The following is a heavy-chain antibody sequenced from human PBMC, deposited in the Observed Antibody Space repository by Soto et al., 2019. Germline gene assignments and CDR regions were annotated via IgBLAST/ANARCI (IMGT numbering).Heavy chain of an antibody. CDR3: ARASGSGSYFDY. CDR2: ISSSSSTI. D-gene: IGHD3-10*01. J-gene: IGHJ4*02. V-gene: IGHV3-48*01. CDR1: GFTFSSYS. Sequence: EVQLVESGGGLVQPGGSLRLSCAASGFTFSSYSMNWVRQAXXXXLEWVSYISSSSSTIYYAGSVKGRFTISRDNAKNSLYLQMNSRRAEDTAVYYCARASGSGSYFDYWGQGTLVTVSS.